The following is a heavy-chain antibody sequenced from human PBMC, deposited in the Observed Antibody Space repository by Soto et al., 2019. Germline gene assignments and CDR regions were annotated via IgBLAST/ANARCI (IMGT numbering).Heavy chain of an antibody. J-gene: IGHJ5*02. CDR1: GGSVSSGSYY. CDR2: IYYSGST. D-gene: IGHD3-3*01. V-gene: IGHV4-61*01. CDR3: ARAAPTYYDFWSGYYGSWFDP. Sequence: PSETLSLTCTVSGGSVSSGSYYRSWIRQPPGKGLEWIGYIYYSGSTNYNPSLKSRVTISVDTSKNQFSLKLSSVTAADTAVYYCARAAPTYYDFWSGYYGSWFDPWGQGTLVTVSS.